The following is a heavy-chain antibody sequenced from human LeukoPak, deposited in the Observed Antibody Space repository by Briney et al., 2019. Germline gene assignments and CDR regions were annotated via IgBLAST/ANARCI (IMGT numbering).Heavy chain of an antibody. CDR3: AKGSGINHYHWIDP. V-gene: IGHV3-23*01. CDR1: EFTFSNYA. Sequence: PGGSLRLSCAASEFTFSNYAMNWVRQAPGKGLEWVSGISGGGGSTYYADSVKGRFTISRDNSKNTLYLQMDSLRAEDTALYYCAKGSGINHYHWIDPWGQGTLVTVFS. J-gene: IGHJ5*02. D-gene: IGHD1-14*01. CDR2: ISGGGGST.